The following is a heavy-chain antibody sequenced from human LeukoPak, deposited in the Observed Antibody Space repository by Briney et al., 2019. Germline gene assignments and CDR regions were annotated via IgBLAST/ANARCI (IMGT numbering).Heavy chain of an antibody. CDR2: IYYSGST. CDR1: GGSISSSSYY. Sequence: SETLSLTCTVSGGSISSSSYYWGWIRQPPGKGLEWIVSIYYSGSTYYNPSLKSRVTISVDTSKNQFSLKLSSVTAADTAVYYCARHLEAGRGGITMIVARARSGRQFGYWGQGTLVTVSS. CDR3: ARHLEAGRGGITMIVARARSGRQFGY. J-gene: IGHJ4*02. V-gene: IGHV4-39*01. D-gene: IGHD3-22*01.